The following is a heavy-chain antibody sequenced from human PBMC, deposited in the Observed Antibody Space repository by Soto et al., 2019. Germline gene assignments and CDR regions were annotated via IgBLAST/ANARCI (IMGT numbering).Heavy chain of an antibody. J-gene: IGHJ4*02. Sequence: SETLSLTCAVYGGSFSGYYWNWIRQPPGKGLEWIGEINHSGSTNYNPSLKSRVTISVDTSKNQFSLKLSSVTAADTAVYYCAREAGRYYYGSGSPNFDYWGQGTLVTVSS. CDR1: GGSFSGYY. CDR3: AREAGRYYYGSGSPNFDY. V-gene: IGHV4-34*01. D-gene: IGHD3-10*01. CDR2: INHSGST.